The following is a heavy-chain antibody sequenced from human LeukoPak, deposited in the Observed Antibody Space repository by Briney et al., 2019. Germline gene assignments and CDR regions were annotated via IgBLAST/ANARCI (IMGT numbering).Heavy chain of an antibody. J-gene: IGHJ4*02. CDR2: ISAYNGNS. CDR1: GYTFTSYR. Sequence: ASVKVSCKASGYTFTSYRISWVRQAPGQGLEWMGLISAYNGNSNYAQKLQGRVAITTDRSTSTAYMELRSLRADHTAGYYCARDPRVRGVITKFDYWGQGTLVTVSS. CDR3: ARDPRVRGVITKFDY. D-gene: IGHD3-10*01. V-gene: IGHV1-18*01.